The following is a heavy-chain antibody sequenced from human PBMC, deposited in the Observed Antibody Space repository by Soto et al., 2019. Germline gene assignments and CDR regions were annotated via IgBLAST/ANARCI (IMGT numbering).Heavy chain of an antibody. D-gene: IGHD3-16*02. CDR3: AKDRGIIVKAGDAFDV. CDR1: GFTLNSYP. J-gene: IGHJ3*01. CDR2: ISYTGTTM. Sequence: EVQMVESGGGLVQPGGSLRLSCAASGFTLNSYPMNWVRQAPGKGLEWVSHISYTGTTMYYADSVKGRFTISRDIAKNTVSLQMDSLRAEDTAVYYCAKDRGIIVKAGDAFDVWGQGTKVTVSS. V-gene: IGHV3-48*01.